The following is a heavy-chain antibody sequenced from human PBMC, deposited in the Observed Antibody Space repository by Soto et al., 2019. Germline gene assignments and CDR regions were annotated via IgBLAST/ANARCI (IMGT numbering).Heavy chain of an antibody. CDR2: INHSGST. J-gene: IGHJ5*02. Sequence: PXXTLSLPFAVYGGSFSGYYWXWIPQPPGKGLEWIGEINHSGSTNYNPSLKSRVTISVDTSKNQFSLKLSSVTEGDTAVYYCARSRYHFWSGRNWFDPWGQGTLVTVS. CDR1: GGSFSGYY. D-gene: IGHD3-3*01. V-gene: IGHV4-34*01. CDR3: ARSRYHFWSGRNWFDP.